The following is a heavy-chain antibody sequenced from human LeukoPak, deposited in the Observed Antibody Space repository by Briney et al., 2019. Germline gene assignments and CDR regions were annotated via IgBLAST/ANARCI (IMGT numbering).Heavy chain of an antibody. CDR3: ARHWVEMTTPYSFDC. CDR2: IYNSGST. V-gene: IGHV4-59*08. J-gene: IGHJ4*02. CDR1: GGSISRYY. D-gene: IGHD5-24*01. Sequence: SETLSLTCTVSGGSISRYYWSWIRQPPGKGLEWIGYIYNSGSTNYNPSLKSRVTISVDTSKNQFSLKLSSVTAADTAMYYCARHWVEMTTPYSFDCWGQGTLVTVSS.